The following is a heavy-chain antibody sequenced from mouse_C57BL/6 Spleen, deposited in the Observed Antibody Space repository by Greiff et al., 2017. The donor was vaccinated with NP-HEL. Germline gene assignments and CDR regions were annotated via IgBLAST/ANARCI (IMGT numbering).Heavy chain of an antibody. CDR1: GFTFTDYY. V-gene: IGHV7-3*01. D-gene: IGHD2-4*01. Sequence: DVKLVESGGGLVQPGGSLSLSCAASGFTFTDYYMSWVRQPPGKALEWLGFIRNKANGYTTEYSASVKGRFTISRDNSQSILYLQMNALRAEDSATYYCARSDYDEGNAMDYWGQGTSVTVSS. CDR3: ARSDYDEGNAMDY. J-gene: IGHJ4*01. CDR2: IRNKANGYTT.